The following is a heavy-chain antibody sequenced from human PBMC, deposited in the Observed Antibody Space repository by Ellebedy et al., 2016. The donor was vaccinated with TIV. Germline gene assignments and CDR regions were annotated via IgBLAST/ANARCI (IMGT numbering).Heavy chain of an antibody. D-gene: IGHD3-22*01. J-gene: IGHJ4*02. Sequence: GESLKISCEVSGSTLGGYWMHWVRQAPGRGLVWVSRITTNDENSADSVKGGFTVSRDTAKNTVYLQMNSLRAEDTAVYYCGRIFGGSGSRSEAIDYWGQGSLVIVSS. V-gene: IGHV3-74*01. CDR3: GRIFGGSGSRSEAIDY. CDR1: GSTLGGYW. CDR2: ITTNDE.